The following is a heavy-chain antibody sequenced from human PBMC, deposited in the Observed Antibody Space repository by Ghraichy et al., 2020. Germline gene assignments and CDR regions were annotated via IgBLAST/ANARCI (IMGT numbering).Heavy chain of an antibody. J-gene: IGHJ3*02. CDR3: ARPNSSGWGDAFDI. CDR2: IYHSGSS. Sequence: SETLSLTCTVSGFSISSDYYWGWIQQPPGKGLEWIGTIYHSGSSYYNPSLKSRVTMSVDTSKNDFSLNLSSVTAADTAVYYCARPNSSGWGDAFDILGQGTMVTVSS. CDR1: GFSISSDYY. D-gene: IGHD6-19*01. V-gene: IGHV4-38-2*02.